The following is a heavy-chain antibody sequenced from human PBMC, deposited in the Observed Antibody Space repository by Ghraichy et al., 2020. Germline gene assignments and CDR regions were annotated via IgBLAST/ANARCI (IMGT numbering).Heavy chain of an antibody. J-gene: IGHJ3*02. CDR1: GFTFSSYA. Sequence: GESLNISCAASGFTFSSYAMHWVRQAPGKGLEWVAVISYDGSNKYYADSVKGRFTISRDNSKNTLYLQMNSLRAEDTAVYYCARETRDAFDIWGQGTMVTVSS. V-gene: IGHV3-30-3*01. CDR2: ISYDGSNK. CDR3: ARETRDAFDI.